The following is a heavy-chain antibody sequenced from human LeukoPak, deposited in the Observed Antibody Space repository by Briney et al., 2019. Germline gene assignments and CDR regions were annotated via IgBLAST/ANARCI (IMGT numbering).Heavy chain of an antibody. CDR1: GDSISSSSYY. J-gene: IGHJ3*02. Sequence: SETLSLTCTVSGDSISSSSYYWVWLRQPPGKGLEWIATIHYTGSTYYNPSLKSRVTISVDTSKNQFSLKLNSVTAADTAVYYCARRNDFGIWGQGTMVTVSS. CDR3: ARRNDFGI. CDR2: IHYTGST. V-gene: IGHV4-39*01.